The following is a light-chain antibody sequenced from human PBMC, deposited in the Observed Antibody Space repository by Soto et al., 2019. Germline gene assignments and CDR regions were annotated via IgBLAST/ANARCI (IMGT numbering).Light chain of an antibody. J-gene: IGLJ1*01. CDR2: EGS. CDR3: CSYAASSTSPNKV. CDR1: SSGVGSYNL. V-gene: IGLV2-23*01. Sequence: QSVVTQPASVTGSPGQSITISCTGTSSGVGSYNLVSWYQQHPGKAPKLMIYEGSKRLSGVSNRFSGSKSGNTPSVTISGLQPEDEADDYCCSYAASSTSPNKVFGTGTKVTVL.